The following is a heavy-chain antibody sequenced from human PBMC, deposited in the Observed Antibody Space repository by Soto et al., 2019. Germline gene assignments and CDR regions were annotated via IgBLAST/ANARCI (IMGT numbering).Heavy chain of an antibody. CDR1: GLTFSTYA. CDR2: ISGSGGST. D-gene: IGHD3-22*01. V-gene: IGHV3-23*01. J-gene: IGHJ6*02. CDR3: AKARKAMIVLAIEGMDV. Sequence: GGSLRLSCAASGLTFSTYAMSWVRQAPRKGLEWISTISGSGGSTYYADSVKGRFTISRDNSKNTLYVQMHSLRAEDTAVYYCAKARKAMIVLAIEGMDVWGQGTTVTVSS.